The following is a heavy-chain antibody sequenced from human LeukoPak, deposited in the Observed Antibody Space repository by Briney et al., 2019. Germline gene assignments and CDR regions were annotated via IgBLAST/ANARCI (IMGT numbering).Heavy chain of an antibody. CDR2: INTKTGNP. J-gene: IGHJ4*02. V-gene: IGHV7-4-1*02. Sequence: GASVKVSCKASGYTFTSYAMNWVRQAPGQGLEWMGWINTKTGNPTYAQGFTGRFVFSLDTSVSTAYLEISSLKADDTAVYFCARDQESSTFDSWGQGTLVAVSS. D-gene: IGHD3-10*01. CDR1: GYTFTSYA. CDR3: ARDQESSTFDS.